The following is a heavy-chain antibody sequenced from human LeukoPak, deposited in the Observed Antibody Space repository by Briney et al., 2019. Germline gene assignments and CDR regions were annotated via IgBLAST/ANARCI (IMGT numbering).Heavy chain of an antibody. V-gene: IGHV4-59*01. CDR3: ARDGLASGWSMRQIPNWFDP. D-gene: IGHD6-19*01. Sequence: PSETLSLTCTVSGDSLSSDYWSWIRQPPGKGLEWIGYIYSGGSAKYNPALKSRVTISVDTSKNQISLKLTSMTPADTAMYFCARDGLASGWSMRQIPNWFDPWGQGTLVTVSS. CDR2: IYSGGSA. J-gene: IGHJ5*02. CDR1: GDSLSSDY.